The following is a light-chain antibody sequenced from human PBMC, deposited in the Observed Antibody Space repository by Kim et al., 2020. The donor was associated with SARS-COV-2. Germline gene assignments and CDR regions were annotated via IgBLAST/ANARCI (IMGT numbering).Light chain of an antibody. CDR1: QSVSSY. V-gene: IGKV3-11*01. Sequence: LSPGERAPLSCRAMQSVSSYLAWYQQKPGQAPRLLIYDASNRATGIPARFSGSGSGTDFTLTISSLEPEDFAVYYCQQRSNWPPYTFGQGTKLEIK. CDR2: DAS. J-gene: IGKJ2*01. CDR3: QQRSNWPPYT.